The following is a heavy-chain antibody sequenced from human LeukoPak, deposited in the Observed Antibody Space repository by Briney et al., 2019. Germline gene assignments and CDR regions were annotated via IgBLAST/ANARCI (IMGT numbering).Heavy chain of an antibody. J-gene: IGHJ3*02. CDR3: ARHGLDSWTDAFDI. CDR1: GYSISSGYY. CDR2: IYHSGST. V-gene: IGHV4-38-2*01. D-gene: IGHD3/OR15-3a*01. Sequence: PSETLSLACAVSGYSISSGYYWGWIRPPPGKGLEWIGSIYHSGSTYYNPSLKSRVTISVDTSKNQFSLKLSSVTAADTAVYYCARHGLDSWTDAFDIWGQGTMVTVSS.